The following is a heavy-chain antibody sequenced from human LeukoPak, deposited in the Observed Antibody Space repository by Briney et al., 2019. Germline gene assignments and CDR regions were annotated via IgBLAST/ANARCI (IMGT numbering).Heavy chain of an antibody. Sequence: PGRSLRLSCAASGFTFYDYDMHWVRQAAGKGLEWVSTISWNSGIIVYADSVKGRFTISRDNAKNSLYLQMNSLRAEDTALYYCAKETTATDHHSFDYWGQGTLVTVSS. V-gene: IGHV3-9*01. CDR2: ISWNSGII. D-gene: IGHD6-13*01. J-gene: IGHJ4*02. CDR3: AKETTATDHHSFDY. CDR1: GFTFYDYD.